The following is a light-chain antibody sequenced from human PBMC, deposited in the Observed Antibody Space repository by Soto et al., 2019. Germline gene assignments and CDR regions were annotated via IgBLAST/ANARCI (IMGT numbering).Light chain of an antibody. CDR1: SSNIGSNS. J-gene: IGLJ2*01. CDR3: AAWDDSLNGVV. Sequence: QAVVTQPPSASGTPGQRVTISCSGSSSNIGSNSVNWYQQLPGTAPKLLMYSSNQRPSGVPDRLSGSKSGTSASLAISGLQSEDEADYYCAAWDDSLNGVVFGGGTKLTVL. CDR2: SSN. V-gene: IGLV1-44*01.